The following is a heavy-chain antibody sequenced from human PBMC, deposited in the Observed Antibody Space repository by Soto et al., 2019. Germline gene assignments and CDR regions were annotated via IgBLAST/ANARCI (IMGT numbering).Heavy chain of an antibody. J-gene: IGHJ6*04. CDR1: GFSFSSYD. V-gene: IGHV3-64*01. CDR3: AITYYDFDV. Sequence: EEQLVQSGGGLVQPGGSLRLPGAASGFSFSSYDLFWVRQAPGKGLEYVSAVSRNGINTYYANSVKGRFTISRDNSKNIMYLQMGTLRAEDMAVYYCAITYYDFDVWGKGTTVIVSS. CDR2: VSRNGINT. D-gene: IGHD3-3*01.